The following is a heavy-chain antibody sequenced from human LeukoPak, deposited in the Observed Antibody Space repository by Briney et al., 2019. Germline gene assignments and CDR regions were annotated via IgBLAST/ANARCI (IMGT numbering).Heavy chain of an antibody. CDR1: GFTFSSYG. CDR3: AASGPVGGNWYSTDF. Sequence: GRSLRLSCAASGFTFSSYGMHWVRQAPGKGLEWVAVISYDGSNKYYADSVKGRFTISRDNSKSTLYLQMNSLRTEDTAVYYCAASGPVGGNWYSTDFWGQGTLVTVSS. D-gene: IGHD1-7*01. V-gene: IGHV3-30*03. J-gene: IGHJ4*02. CDR2: ISYDGSNK.